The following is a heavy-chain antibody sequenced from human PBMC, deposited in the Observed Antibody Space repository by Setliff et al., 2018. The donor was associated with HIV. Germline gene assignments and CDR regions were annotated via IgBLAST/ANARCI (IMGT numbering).Heavy chain of an antibody. J-gene: IGHJ4*02. CDR1: GYSFVDFW. Sequence: GESLKISCHLSGYSFVDFWIGWVRQMPGKGREWVGLIYPGDSDSRYSPSFRGQVTISADKSTTTAYLDWARLKASDTAMYYCVRYIGAAAGYIDHWGQGTLVTVSS. CDR2: IYPGDSDS. CDR3: VRYIGAAAGYIDH. V-gene: IGHV5-51*01. D-gene: IGHD6-25*01.